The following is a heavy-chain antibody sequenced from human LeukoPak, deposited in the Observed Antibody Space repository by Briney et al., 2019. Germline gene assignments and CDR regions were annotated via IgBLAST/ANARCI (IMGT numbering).Heavy chain of an antibody. CDR2: INPNSGGT. D-gene: IGHD5-18*01. J-gene: IGHJ6*02. CDR1: GYTFTCYY. CDR3: AREYSYAYYYYYYGMDV. Sequence: ASVKVSCKASGYTFTCYYMHWVRQAPGQGLEWMGRINPNSGGTNYAQKFQGRVTMTRDTSISTAYMELSRLRSDDTAVYYCAREYSYAYYYYYYGMDVWGQGTTVTVSS. V-gene: IGHV1-2*06.